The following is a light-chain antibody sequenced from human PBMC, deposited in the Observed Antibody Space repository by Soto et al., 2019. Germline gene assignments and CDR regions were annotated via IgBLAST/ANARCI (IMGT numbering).Light chain of an antibody. J-gene: IGKJ5*01. CDR2: AAS. CDR3: QQSYSTGIT. CDR1: QSISSY. Sequence: DIQRTQSPSSLSASVGDRVTITCRASQSISSYLNWYQQKPGKAPKLLIYAASSLQSGVPSRFSGSGSGTDFTLTISSLQPEDFATYYCQQSYSTGITFGQGTRLEIK. V-gene: IGKV1-39*01.